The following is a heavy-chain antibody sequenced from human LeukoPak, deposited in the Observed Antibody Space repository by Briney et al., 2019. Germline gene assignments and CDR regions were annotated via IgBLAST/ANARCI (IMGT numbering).Heavy chain of an antibody. CDR2: VNYSGST. CDR1: GGSFSGYY. Sequence: SDTLSLTCVVYGGSFSGYYWSWIRQPPGKGLEWIGDVNYSGSTNYNPSLESRVTISADTSKSQFSLKLSSVTAADTSVYYCARGRAVTRNFDYWGQGTLVRVSS. J-gene: IGHJ4*02. D-gene: IGHD4-23*01. V-gene: IGHV4-34*01. CDR3: ARGRAVTRNFDY.